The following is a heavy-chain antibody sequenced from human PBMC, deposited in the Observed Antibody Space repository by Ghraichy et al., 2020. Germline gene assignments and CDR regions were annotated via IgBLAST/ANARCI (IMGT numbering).Heavy chain of an antibody. CDR1: GDSISSGDYY. CDR3: ARRGYDDYHGYLRD. V-gene: IGHV4-30-4*01. CDR2: IYYNGKS. Sequence: SETLSLTCTVSGDSISSGDYYWSWIRQPPGKGLEWIGNIYYNGKSFYNSSLRSRVSMSADTSKNQFSVNLSFVTAADTAVYYCARRGYDDYHGYLRDWGQGTLVTVAS. D-gene: IGHD3-16*01. J-gene: IGHJ4*02.